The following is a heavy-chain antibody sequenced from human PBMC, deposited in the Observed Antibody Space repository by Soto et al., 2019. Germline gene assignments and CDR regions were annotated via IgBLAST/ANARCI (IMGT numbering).Heavy chain of an antibody. CDR2: INLHSGDT. CDR1: GYTFIGYY. J-gene: IGHJ4*02. Sequence: ASVKVSCKTSGYTFIGYYMNWVRQAPGQGLEWMGWINLHSGDTHYAQKFQGRVTMTRDTSTSSAYMELSSLTSDDTAVYYRARDLYRQFFRYFEYWGQGTLVTVSS. V-gene: IGHV1-2*02. CDR3: ARDLYRQFFRYFEY. D-gene: IGHD4-4*01.